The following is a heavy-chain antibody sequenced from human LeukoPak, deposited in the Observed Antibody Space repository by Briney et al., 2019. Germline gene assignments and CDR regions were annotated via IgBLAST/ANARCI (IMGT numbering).Heavy chain of an antibody. CDR3: ARAAPKYGSGSYYKNLGAFDI. Sequence: SETLSLTCAVYGGSFSGYYWSWIRQPPGKGLEWIGEINHSGSTNYNPSLKSRVTISVDTSKNQFSLKLSSVTAADTAVYYCARAAPKYGSGSYYKNLGAFDIWGQGTMVTVSS. D-gene: IGHD3-10*01. CDR1: GGSFSGYY. V-gene: IGHV4-34*01. J-gene: IGHJ3*02. CDR2: INHSGST.